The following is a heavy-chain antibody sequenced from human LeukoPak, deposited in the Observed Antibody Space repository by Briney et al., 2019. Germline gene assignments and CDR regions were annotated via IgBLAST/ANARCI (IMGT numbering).Heavy chain of an antibody. CDR2: IYPGDSDI. J-gene: IGHJ6*03. CDR1: GYRFTNYW. D-gene: IGHD6-13*01. CDR3: ARFHSSSWYYYMDV. Sequence: GESLKISCKGSGYRFTNYWIGWVRQMPGKGLKWMGIIYPGDSDIRYSPSFQGQVTISADKSISTAYLQWSSLEASDTAMYYCARFHSSSWYYYMDVWGKGTTVTVSS. V-gene: IGHV5-51*01.